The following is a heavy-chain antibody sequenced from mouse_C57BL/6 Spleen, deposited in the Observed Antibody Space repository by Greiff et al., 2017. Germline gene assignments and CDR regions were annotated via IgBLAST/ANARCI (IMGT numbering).Heavy chain of an antibody. V-gene: IGHV1-82*01. Sequence: QVQLKQSGPELVKPGASVKISCKASGYAFSSSWMNWVKQRPGKGLEWIGRIYPGDGDTNYNGKFKGKATLTADKSSSTAYMQLSSLTSEDSAVYFCARRDYSNYEGFAYWGKGTLVTVSA. CDR1: GYAFSSSW. J-gene: IGHJ3*01. CDR3: ARRDYSNYEGFAY. D-gene: IGHD2-5*01. CDR2: IYPGDGDT.